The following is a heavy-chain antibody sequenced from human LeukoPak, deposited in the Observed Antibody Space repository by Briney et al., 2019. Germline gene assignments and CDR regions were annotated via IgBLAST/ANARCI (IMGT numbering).Heavy chain of an antibody. CDR1: GASISGHY. Sequence: SETLSLTCTVSGASISGHYWNWIRQPPGKGLEWIGYIYDSGSTNYNPSLKSRVTFSDDTSKNQFSLKLTSVTAADMAVYYCARRNPTAAGFDWGQGTLVTVSS. V-gene: IGHV4-59*08. J-gene: IGHJ4*02. D-gene: IGHD6-13*01. CDR3: ARRNPTAAGFD. CDR2: IYDSGST.